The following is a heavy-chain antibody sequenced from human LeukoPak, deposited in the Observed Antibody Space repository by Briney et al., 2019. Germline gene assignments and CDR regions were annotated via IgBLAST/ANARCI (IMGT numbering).Heavy chain of an antibody. CDR2: IRPDGSHI. J-gene: IGHJ4*02. CDR3: LREVDWKYAFDY. V-gene: IGHV3-33*08. Sequence: GGSLRLSCAAPGFTFSNAWMNWVRQAPGKGLEWVAVIRPDGSHISYVDPVKGRFTISRDNSNNMLYLQMSSLRAEDTALYYCLREVDWKYAFDYWGRGTLVTVSS. D-gene: IGHD1-7*01. CDR1: GFTFSNAW.